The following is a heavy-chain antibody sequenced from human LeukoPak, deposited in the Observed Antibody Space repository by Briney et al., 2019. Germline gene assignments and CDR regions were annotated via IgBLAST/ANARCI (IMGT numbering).Heavy chain of an antibody. CDR2: ISSDGSDK. CDR3: ARRWFGDV. Sequence: QPGGSLRLSCAASGFTFISYGMHWVRQAPGKGLEWVAVISSDGSDKYYADSVKGRFTISRDNSKNTLYLQMNSLRAEDTAVYYCARRWFGDVWGKGTTVTVSS. CDR1: GFTFISYG. D-gene: IGHD3-10*01. J-gene: IGHJ6*04. V-gene: IGHV3-30*19.